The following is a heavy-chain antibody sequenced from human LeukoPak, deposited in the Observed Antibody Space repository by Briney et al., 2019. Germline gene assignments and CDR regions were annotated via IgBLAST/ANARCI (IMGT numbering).Heavy chain of an antibody. Sequence: PSETLSLTCTVSGGSISSYYWSWIRQPPRKGLEWIGYIYYSGGTNYNPSLKSRITMSVDTSKNQFSLKLSSVTAADTAVYYCARDWGRSYYYMDVWGKGTTVTVSS. J-gene: IGHJ6*03. CDR3: ARDWGRSYYYMDV. CDR2: IYYSGGT. V-gene: IGHV4-59*01. CDR1: GGSISSYY. D-gene: IGHD3-16*01.